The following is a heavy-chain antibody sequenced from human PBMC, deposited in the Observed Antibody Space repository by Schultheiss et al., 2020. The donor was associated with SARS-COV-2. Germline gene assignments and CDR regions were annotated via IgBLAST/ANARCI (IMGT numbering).Heavy chain of an antibody. Sequence: GESLKISCAASGFTFSDYYMSWIRQAPGKGLEWVSAISGSGGSTYYADSVKGRFTISRDNSKSTLYLQMGSLRAEDTAVYYCAMAGGPFSLPLFYDFDYWGQGTLVTVSS. CDR3: AMAGGPFSLPLFYDFDY. D-gene: IGHD2/OR15-2a*01. J-gene: IGHJ4*02. CDR2: ISGSGGST. V-gene: IGHV3-11*04. CDR1: GFTFSDYY.